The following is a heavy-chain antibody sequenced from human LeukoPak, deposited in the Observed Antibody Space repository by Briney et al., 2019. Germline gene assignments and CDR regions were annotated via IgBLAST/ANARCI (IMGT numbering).Heavy chain of an antibody. CDR3: ARDRGTMARGVKYSRDAFDI. V-gene: IGHV4-31*03. CDR1: GGSISSGGYY. J-gene: IGHJ3*02. D-gene: IGHD3-10*01. Sequence: SQTLSLTCTVSGGSISSGGYYWSWIRQHPGKGLEWIGYIYYSGSTYYNPSLKSRVTISVDTSKNQFSLKLSSVTAADTAVYYCARDRGTMARGVKYSRDAFDIWGQGTMVTVSS. CDR2: IYYSGST.